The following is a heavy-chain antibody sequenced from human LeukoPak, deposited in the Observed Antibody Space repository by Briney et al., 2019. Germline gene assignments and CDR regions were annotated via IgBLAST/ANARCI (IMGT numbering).Heavy chain of an antibody. V-gene: IGHV4-59*01. D-gene: IGHD3-22*01. CDR1: SGSITNYY. CDR3: ARARYSSGFGWFDY. J-gene: IGHJ4*02. CDR2: IYDSGST. Sequence: SETLSLTCTVSSGSITNYYWNWFRQPPGKGLEWIGYIYDSGSTKYNPSPKSRVTISVDMSKNQFSLKLSSVTAADTAVYYCARARYSSGFGWFDYWGQGALVTVSS.